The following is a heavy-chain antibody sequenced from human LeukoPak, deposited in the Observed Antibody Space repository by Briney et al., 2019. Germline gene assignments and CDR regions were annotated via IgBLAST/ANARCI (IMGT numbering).Heavy chain of an antibody. CDR1: GYTLTGYY. V-gene: IGHV1-2*02. Sequence: ASVKVSCKASGYTLTGYYMHWVRQAPGQGLEWMGWINPNSGGINYAQKFQGRVTMTRDTSISTAYMELSRLRSDDTAVYYCARGIAVAGTDWFDPWGQGTLVTVSS. CDR3: ARGIAVAGTDWFDP. CDR2: INPNSGGI. D-gene: IGHD6-19*01. J-gene: IGHJ5*02.